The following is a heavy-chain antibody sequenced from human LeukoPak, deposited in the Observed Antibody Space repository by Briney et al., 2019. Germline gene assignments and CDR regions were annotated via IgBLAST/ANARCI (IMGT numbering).Heavy chain of an antibody. CDR1: GFTFSSYE. J-gene: IGHJ6*04. V-gene: IGHV3-48*03. D-gene: IGHD3-10*02. Sequence: GGSLRLSCAASGFTFSSYEMNWVRQAPGKGLEGGSYISSSGSTIYYAHSVKGRVTISRDNAKTSLSLQMNSLRAEDTAVYYCAELGITMIGGVWGKGTTVTISS. CDR3: AELGITMIGGV. CDR2: ISSSGSTI.